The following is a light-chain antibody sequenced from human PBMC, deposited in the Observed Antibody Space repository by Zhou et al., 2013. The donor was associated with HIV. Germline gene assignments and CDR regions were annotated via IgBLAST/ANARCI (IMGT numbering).Light chain of an antibody. J-gene: IGKJ1*01. CDR1: QDISTY. Sequence: DIQLTQSPSFLSASVGDRVTLTCRASQDISTYLAWFQQKPGRAPKLLIYAASTLQSGVPSRFSGSGSGTEFTLTISSLQPEDFATYYCQQLNSYLTWTFGQGTKVKVK. V-gene: IGKV1-9*01. CDR3: QQLNSYLTWT. CDR2: AAS.